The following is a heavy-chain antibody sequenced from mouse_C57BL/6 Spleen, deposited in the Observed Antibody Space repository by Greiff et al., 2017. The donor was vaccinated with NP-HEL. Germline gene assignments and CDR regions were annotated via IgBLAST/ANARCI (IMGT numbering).Heavy chain of an antibody. CDR2: IYPGDGDT. V-gene: IGHV1-82*01. D-gene: IGHD2-3*01. J-gene: IGHJ2*01. Sequence: VQLQQSGPELVKPGASVKISCKASGYAFSSSWMNWVKQRPGKGLEWIGRIYPGDGDTNYNGKFKGKATLTADKSSSTAYMQLSSLTSEDSAVYFCARGDDGYGFDYWGQGTTLTVSS. CDR3: ARGDDGYGFDY. CDR1: GYAFSSSW.